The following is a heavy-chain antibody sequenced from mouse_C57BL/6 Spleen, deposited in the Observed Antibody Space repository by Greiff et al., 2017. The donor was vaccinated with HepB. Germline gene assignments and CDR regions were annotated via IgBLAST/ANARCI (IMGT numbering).Heavy chain of an antibody. CDR3: ARDARRYYGGSSYWYFDV. D-gene: IGHD1-1*01. J-gene: IGHJ1*03. V-gene: IGHV7-1*01. CDR1: GFTFSDFY. Sequence: EVQGVESGGGLVQSGRSLRLSCATSGFTFSDFYMEWVRQAPGKGLEWIAASRNKANDYTTEYSASVKGRFIVSRDTSQSILYLQMNALRAEDTAIYYCARDARRYYGGSSYWYFDVCATGTTVIVSS. CDR2: SRNKANDYTT.